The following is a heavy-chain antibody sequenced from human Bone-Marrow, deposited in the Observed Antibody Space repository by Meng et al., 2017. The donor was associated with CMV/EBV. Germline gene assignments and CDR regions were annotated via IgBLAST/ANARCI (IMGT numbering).Heavy chain of an antibody. Sequence: GGSLRLSCAASGFTFSSYGMHWVRQAPGKGLEWVAFIRYDGSNKYYSDSVKGRFTISRDNSKNTLYLQMNSLRAEDTAVYYCAKDLNYGGKVANYGMDVWGQGPTVTVSS. V-gene: IGHV3-30*02. J-gene: IGHJ6*02. D-gene: IGHD4-23*01. CDR1: GFTFSSYG. CDR3: AKDLNYGGKVANYGMDV. CDR2: IRYDGSNK.